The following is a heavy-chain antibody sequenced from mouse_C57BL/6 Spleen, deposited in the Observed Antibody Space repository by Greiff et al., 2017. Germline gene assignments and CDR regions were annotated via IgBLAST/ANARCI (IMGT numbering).Heavy chain of an antibody. CDR2: IDPENGDT. CDR3: TGGSSGSMDY. V-gene: IGHV14-4*01. D-gene: IGHD3-2*02. J-gene: IGHJ4*01. CDR1: GFNIKDDY. Sequence: VQLQQSGAELVRPGASVKLSCTASGFNIKDDYMHWVKQRPGQGLEWIGWIDPENGDTEYASKFQGKATITANTSSNTAYLQLSSLTSEDSAVYYCTGGSSGSMDYWGQGTTVTVSS.